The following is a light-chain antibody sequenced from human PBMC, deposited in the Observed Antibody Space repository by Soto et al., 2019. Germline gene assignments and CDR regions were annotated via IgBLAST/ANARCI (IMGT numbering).Light chain of an antibody. V-gene: IGKV1-5*01. J-gene: IGKJ1*01. Sequence: DIQMTQSPSTPSASVGDRVTITCRASQSISGWLAWYQQKPGKAPKLLIYEPSSLESGVPSRFSGSGSGTEFTLTISSLQPDDFATYYCQQYNSYLTFGQGTKVEIK. CDR1: QSISGW. CDR2: EPS. CDR3: QQYNSYLT.